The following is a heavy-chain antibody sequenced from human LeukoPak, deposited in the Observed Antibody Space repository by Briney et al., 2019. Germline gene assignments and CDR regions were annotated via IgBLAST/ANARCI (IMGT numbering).Heavy chain of an antibody. CDR2: INHSGST. CDR1: GGSFSVYY. V-gene: IGHV4-34*01. J-gene: IGHJ4*02. CDR3: ARCEHYYDSSGYSAQGSYYFDY. Sequence: SETLSLTCAVYGGSFSVYYWSWIRQPPGKGLEWIGEINHSGSTNYNPSLKSRVTISVDTSKNQFSLKLSSVTAADTAVYYCARCEHYYDSSGYSAQGSYYFDYWGQGTLVTVSS. D-gene: IGHD3-22*01.